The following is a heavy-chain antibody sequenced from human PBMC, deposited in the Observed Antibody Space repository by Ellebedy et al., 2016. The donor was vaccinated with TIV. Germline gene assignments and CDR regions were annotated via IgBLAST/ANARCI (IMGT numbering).Heavy chain of an antibody. J-gene: IGHJ5*02. Sequence: ASVKVSXKASRYIFTSYGMHWVRQAPGQRPEWMGWFHAAKGYAKYSQTFQGRVTITRDTSASTDYMELSSLRSEDTAVYYCAREVWVLNWFDPWGQGTLVTVSS. CDR2: FHAAKGYA. V-gene: IGHV1-3*01. CDR1: RYIFTSYG. D-gene: IGHD1-14*01. CDR3: AREVWVLNWFDP.